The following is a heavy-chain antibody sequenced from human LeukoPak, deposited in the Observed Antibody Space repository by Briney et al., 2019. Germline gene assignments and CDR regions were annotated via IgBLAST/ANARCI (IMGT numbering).Heavy chain of an antibody. CDR1: GGSFSGYY. CDR3: ARGANHVHYYYYGMDV. CDR2: INHSGST. Sequence: ASETLSLTCAVYGGSFSGYYWSWTRQPPGKGLEWIGEINHSGSTNYNPSLKSRITISVDTSKNQFSLKLSSVTAADTAVYYCARGANHVHYYYYGMDVWGQGTTVTVSS. J-gene: IGHJ6*02. D-gene: IGHD3-10*02. V-gene: IGHV4-34*01.